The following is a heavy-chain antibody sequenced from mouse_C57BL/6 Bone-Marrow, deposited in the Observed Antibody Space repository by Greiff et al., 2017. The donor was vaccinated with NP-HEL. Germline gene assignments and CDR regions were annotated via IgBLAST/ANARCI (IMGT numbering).Heavy chain of an antibody. V-gene: IGHV3-6*01. CDR3: ARIYGSSYLDWYFDV. CDR1: GYSITSGYY. D-gene: IGHD1-1*01. CDR2: ISYDGSN. J-gene: IGHJ1*03. Sequence: EVQLVESGPGLVKPSQSLSLTCSVTGYSITSGYYWNWIRQFPGNKLEWMGYISYDGSNNYNPSLKNRISITRDTSKNQFFLKLNSVTTEDTATYYCARIYGSSYLDWYFDVWGTGTTVTVSS.